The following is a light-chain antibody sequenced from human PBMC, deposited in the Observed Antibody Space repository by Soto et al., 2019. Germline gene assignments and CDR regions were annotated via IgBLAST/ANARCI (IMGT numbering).Light chain of an antibody. J-gene: IGKJ1*01. CDR3: QQSYSTPPT. CDR2: AAS. V-gene: IGKV1-39*01. Sequence: DIQMTQSPSSLSASIGDRVTITCRASQSISTYLNWYQHKPGKAPKLLIYAASSLQSGVPSRFSGSGSGTDFTLTISSLQPEDFATYFCQQSYSTPPTLGQGTKVEIK. CDR1: QSISTY.